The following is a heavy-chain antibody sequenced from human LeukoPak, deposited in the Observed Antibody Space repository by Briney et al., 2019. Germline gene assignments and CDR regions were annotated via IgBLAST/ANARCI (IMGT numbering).Heavy chain of an antibody. Sequence: GGSLRLSCAASVFTFSYYGMHWVRQAPGKGLEWVSAISGSGDTTYYADSVKGRFTISRDNSKNTLFLQMNTLRAEDTALYFCAKARGFAEFDYWGQGTLVTVSS. D-gene: IGHD3-10*01. CDR3: AKARGFAEFDY. CDR2: ISGSGDTT. J-gene: IGHJ4*02. V-gene: IGHV3-23*01. CDR1: VFTFSYYG.